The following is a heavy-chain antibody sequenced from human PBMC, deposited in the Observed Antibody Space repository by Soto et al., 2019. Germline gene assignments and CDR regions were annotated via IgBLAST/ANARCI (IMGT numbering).Heavy chain of an antibody. CDR2: INHSGST. CDR1: GGSFSGYY. J-gene: IGHJ4*02. V-gene: IGHV4-34*01. Sequence: QVQLQQWGAGLLKPSETLSLTCAVYGGSFSGYYWSWIRQPPGKGLEWIGEINHSGSTNYNPSLKSRVTISVDTYKNQFSLKLRSVTAADTAVYYCARRSLGAWNGPYFDYWGQGTLVTVSS. CDR3: ARRSLGAWNGPYFDY. D-gene: IGHD1-1*01.